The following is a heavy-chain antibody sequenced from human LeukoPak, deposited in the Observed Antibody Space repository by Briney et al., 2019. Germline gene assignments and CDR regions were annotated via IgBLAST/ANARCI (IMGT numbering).Heavy chain of an antibody. CDR1: GFTFSSYS. D-gene: IGHD1-1*01. Sequence: GGSLRLSCAASGFTFSSYSMNWVRQAPGKGLEWVSYISSSSSTIYYADSVKGRFTISRDNAKNSLYLQMNSLRAEDTAVYYCAKDKNWNVCDYWGRGTLVTVSS. V-gene: IGHV3-48*01. CDR2: ISSSSSTI. CDR3: AKDKNWNVCDY. J-gene: IGHJ4*02.